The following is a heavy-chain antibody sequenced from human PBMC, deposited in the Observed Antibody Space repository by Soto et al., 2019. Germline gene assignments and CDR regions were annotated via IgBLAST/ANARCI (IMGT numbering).Heavy chain of an antibody. D-gene: IGHD2-21*02. J-gene: IGHJ4*02. Sequence: QVQLVESGGGVVQPGRSLRLSCVASGFSCTTYGLHWVRQAPGKGLEWVAVIWYDGSNQYYADSVKGRFTISRDNSKNILYLEMNSMRVEDTAVYYCVKDHCGGDCYSDPYFDYWGQGTLVTVSS. CDR1: GFSCTTYG. CDR3: VKDHCGGDCYSDPYFDY. V-gene: IGHV3-33*06. CDR2: IWYDGSNQ.